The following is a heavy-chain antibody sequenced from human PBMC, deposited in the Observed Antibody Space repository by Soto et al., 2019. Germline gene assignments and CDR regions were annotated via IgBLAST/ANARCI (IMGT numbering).Heavy chain of an antibody. Sequence: VQLLESGGGLVQPGGSLRLSCAASGFTFSSYAMSWVRQAPGKGLEWVSAISGSGGSTYYAESVKGRFTISRDNSKNTLYLQMNSLGAEDTAVYYCAKEDPVLRYFDWLPPTLYYFDYWGQGTLVTVSS. CDR2: ISGSGGST. CDR3: AKEDPVLRYFDWLPPTLYYFDY. CDR1: GFTFSSYA. J-gene: IGHJ4*02. V-gene: IGHV3-23*01. D-gene: IGHD3-9*01.